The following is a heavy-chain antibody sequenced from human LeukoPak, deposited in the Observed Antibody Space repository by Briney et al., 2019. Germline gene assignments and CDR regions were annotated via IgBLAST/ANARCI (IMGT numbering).Heavy chain of an antibody. CDR3: ARESITMVRGVIRFDY. CDR2: ISAYNGNT. D-gene: IGHD3-10*01. V-gene: IGHV1-18*01. Sequence: ASVTVSCKASGYTFTSYGISWVRQAPGQGLEWMGWISAYNGNTNYAQKLQGRVTMTTDTSTSTAYMELRSLRSDDTAVYYCARESITMVRGVIRFDYWGQGTLVTVSS. CDR1: GYTFTSYG. J-gene: IGHJ4*02.